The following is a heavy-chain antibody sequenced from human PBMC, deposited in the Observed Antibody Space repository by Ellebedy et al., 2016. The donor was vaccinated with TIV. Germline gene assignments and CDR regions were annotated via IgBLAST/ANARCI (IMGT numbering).Heavy chain of an antibody. J-gene: IGHJ4*02. CDR2: FSGSGGTT. Sequence: GESLKISCAASGFPLSSLAMSWVRQAPGKGLEWVSAFSGSGGTTYYADSVKGRFTVSRDNSRNTLYLQMNSLSAEDTAVYYCAKDALRRDGYNYKFDYWGQGTLVTVSS. CDR3: AKDALRRDGYNYKFDY. CDR1: GFPLSSLA. V-gene: IGHV3-23*01. D-gene: IGHD5-24*01.